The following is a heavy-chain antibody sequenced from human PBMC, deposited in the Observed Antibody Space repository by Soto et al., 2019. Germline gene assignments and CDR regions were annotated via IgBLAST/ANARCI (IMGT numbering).Heavy chain of an antibody. CDR1: GGTFSSYA. V-gene: IGHV1-69*13. CDR2: IIPIFGTA. CDR3: ARGSYDFWSFYLEPNYYYGMDV. Sequence: SVKVSCKASGGTFSSYAISWVRQAPGQGLEWMGGIIPIFGTANYAQKFQGRVTITADESTSTAYMELSSLRSEDTAVYYCARGSYDFWSFYLEPNYYYGMDVWGQGTTVTVSS. D-gene: IGHD3-3*01. J-gene: IGHJ6*02.